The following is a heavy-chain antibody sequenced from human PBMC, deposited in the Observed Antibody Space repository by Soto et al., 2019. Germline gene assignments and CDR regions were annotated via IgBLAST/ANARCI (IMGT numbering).Heavy chain of an antibody. D-gene: IGHD3-22*01. J-gene: IGHJ4*02. V-gene: IGHV4-39*01. CDR1: GGSISSSSYY. Sequence: SETLSLTCTVSGGSISSSSYYWGWIRQPPGKGLDWIGSIYYSGSTYYNPSLKSRVTISVDTSKNQFSLKLSSVTAADTAVYYCARHSFYYDSSGYYPLEPFAYWGQGNMVTVSS. CDR3: ARHSFYYDSSGYYPLEPFAY. CDR2: IYYSGST.